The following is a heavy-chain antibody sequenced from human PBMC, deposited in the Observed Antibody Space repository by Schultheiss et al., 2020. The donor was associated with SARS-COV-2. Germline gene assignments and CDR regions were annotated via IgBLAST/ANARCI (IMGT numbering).Heavy chain of an antibody. Sequence: GGSLRLSCAASGFTFSDYYMSWIRQAPGKGLEWVSYILSSGSYTNYADSVKGRFTISRDNAKNSMYLQMNSVRAEDTAVYFCVRDRSWWTPYNCFDLWGRGGLVTVSS. CDR3: VRDRSWWTPYNCFDL. V-gene: IGHV3-11*06. D-gene: IGHD2-15*01. CDR2: ILSSGSYT. J-gene: IGHJ5*02. CDR1: GFTFSDYY.